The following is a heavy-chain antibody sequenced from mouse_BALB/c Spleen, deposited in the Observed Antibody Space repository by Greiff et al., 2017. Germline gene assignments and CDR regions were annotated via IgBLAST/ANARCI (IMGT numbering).Heavy chain of an antibody. J-gene: IGHJ3*01. CDR1: GYTFTDYN. CDR3: ARRGVRPY. Sequence: EVMLVESGPELVKPGASVKISCKASGYTFTDYNMDWVKQSHGKSLEWIGDINPNNGGTIYNQKFKGKATLTVDKSSSTAYMELRSLTSEDTAVYYCARRGVRPYWGQGTLVTVSA. V-gene: IGHV1-18*01. D-gene: IGHD2-14*01. CDR2: INPNNGGT.